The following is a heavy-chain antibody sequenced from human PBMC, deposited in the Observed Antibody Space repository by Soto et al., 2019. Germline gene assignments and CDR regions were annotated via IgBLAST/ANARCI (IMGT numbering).Heavy chain of an antibody. CDR2: IYYSGST. CDR1: GGSISSYY. D-gene: IGHD2-15*01. Sequence: PSETLSLTCTVSGGSISSYYWSWIRQPPGKGLEWIGYIYYSGSTNYNPSLKSRVTISVDTSKNQFSLKLSSVTAADTAVYYCARARVGYCSGGSCYSEFDYWGQGTLVTVSS. J-gene: IGHJ4*02. V-gene: IGHV4-59*01. CDR3: ARARVGYCSGGSCYSEFDY.